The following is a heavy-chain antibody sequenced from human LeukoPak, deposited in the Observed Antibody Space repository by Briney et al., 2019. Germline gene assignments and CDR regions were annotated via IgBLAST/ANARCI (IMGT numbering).Heavy chain of an antibody. CDR2: INRSGST. CDR3: ARGYYDSSGENFDY. V-gene: IGHV4-34*01. D-gene: IGHD3-22*01. Sequence: KPSETLSLTCAVYGGSFSGYYWSWIRQPPGKGLEWIGEINRSGSTNYNPSLKSRVTISVDTSKNQFSLKLSSVTAADTAVYYCARGYYDSSGENFDYWGQGTLVTVSS. J-gene: IGHJ4*02. CDR1: GGSFSGYY.